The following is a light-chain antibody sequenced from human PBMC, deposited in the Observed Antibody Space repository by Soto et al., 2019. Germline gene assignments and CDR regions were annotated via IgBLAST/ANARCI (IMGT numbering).Light chain of an antibody. Sequence: EIVLTQSPATLSLSPGERATLSCRASRSVTGYLAWYQQKPDQAPRLLIYDASSRATGVPARFSGSGSGTDFTLTITSLEPEDFAVYYCQQRSDWPSTFGGGTKVEI. CDR2: DAS. CDR1: RSVTGY. J-gene: IGKJ4*01. V-gene: IGKV3-11*01. CDR3: QQRSDWPST.